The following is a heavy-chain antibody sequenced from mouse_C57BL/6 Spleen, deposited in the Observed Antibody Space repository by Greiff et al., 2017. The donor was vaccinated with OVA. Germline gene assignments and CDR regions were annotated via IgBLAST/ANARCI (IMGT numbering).Heavy chain of an antibody. D-gene: IGHD2-4*01. J-gene: IGHJ4*01. CDR3: ARRKVYYDYDNGHYYAMDY. CDR2: IDPSDSYT. Sequence: QVQLQQSGAELVKPGASVKLSCKASGYTFTSYWMQWVKQRPGQGLEWIGEIDPSDSYTNYNQKFKGKATLTVDTSSRTAYMQLSSLTSEDSAVYYCARRKVYYDYDNGHYYAMDYWGQGTSVTVSS. V-gene: IGHV1-50*01. CDR1: GYTFTSYW.